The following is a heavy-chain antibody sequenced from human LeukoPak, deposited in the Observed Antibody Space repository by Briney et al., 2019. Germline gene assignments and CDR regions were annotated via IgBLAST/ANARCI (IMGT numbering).Heavy chain of an antibody. CDR1: GGTFSSYA. D-gene: IGHD3-22*01. V-gene: IGHV1-69*13. CDR3: ARAAVLREYYDGIDYFDY. J-gene: IGHJ4*02. CDR2: IIPIFGTA. Sequence: ASVKVSCKASGGTFSSYAISWVGQAPGQGLEWMGGIIPIFGTANYAQKFQGRVTITADESTSTAYMELSSLRSEDTAVYYCARAAVLREYYDGIDYFDYWGQGTLVTVSS.